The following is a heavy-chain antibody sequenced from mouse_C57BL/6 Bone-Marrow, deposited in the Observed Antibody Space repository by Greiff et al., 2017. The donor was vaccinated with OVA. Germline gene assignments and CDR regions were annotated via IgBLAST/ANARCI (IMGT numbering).Heavy chain of an antibody. J-gene: IGHJ2*01. CDR1: GYTFTSYG. V-gene: IGHV1-81*01. CDR3: AKFGTTVVATGDFDY. Sequence: VQLQQSGAELARPGASVKLSCKASGYTFTSYGISWVKQSTGQGLEWIGEIYPRSGNTYYNEKFKGKAPLTADKSSSTAYIELRSLTSEDSAVYFVAKFGTTVVATGDFDYWGQGTTLTVSS. D-gene: IGHD1-1*01. CDR2: IYPRSGNT.